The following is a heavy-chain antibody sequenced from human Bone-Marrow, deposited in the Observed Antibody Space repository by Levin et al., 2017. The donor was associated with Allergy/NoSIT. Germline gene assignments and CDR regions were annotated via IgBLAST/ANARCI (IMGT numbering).Heavy chain of an antibody. Sequence: PGESLKISCVASGFTFGDFWMHWVRQAPGKGLVWMSNIKGDGTIRNYAESVKGRFSISRDNAKNTLYLQMNGLRDDDTAIYYCASAQYVGGQGTLVTVSS. CDR1: GFTFGDFW. V-gene: IGHV3-74*01. CDR2: IKGDGTIR. CDR3: ASAQYV. J-gene: IGHJ4*02. D-gene: IGHD2-21*01.